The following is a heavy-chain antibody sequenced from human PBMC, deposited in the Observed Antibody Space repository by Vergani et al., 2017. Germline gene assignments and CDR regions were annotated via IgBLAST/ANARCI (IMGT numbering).Heavy chain of an antibody. J-gene: IGHJ4*02. CDR3: ASLYGRDSRRSKYFDY. Sequence: EVQLVQSGAEVKKPGEPLKISCQISGYSFTNYWIGWVRQMPGKGLEWMGIIDPADSDTRHSPSFQGQVTISVDKSISTAYLQRSSLRASDSAMYYCASLYGRDSRRSKYFDYWGQGTLVTGSS. D-gene: IGHD3-22*01. V-gene: IGHV5-51*01. CDR1: GYSFTNYW. CDR2: IDPADSDT.